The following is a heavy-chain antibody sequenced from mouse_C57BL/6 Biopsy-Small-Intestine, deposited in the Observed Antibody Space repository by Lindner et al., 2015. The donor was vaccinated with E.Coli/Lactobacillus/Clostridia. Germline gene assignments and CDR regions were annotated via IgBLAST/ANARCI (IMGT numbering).Heavy chain of an antibody. CDR2: IYPGDGDT. Sequence: VQLQESGPELVKPGASVKISCKASGYAFSSSWMNWAKQRPGKGLEWIGRIYPGDGDTNYNGKFKGKATLTADKSSSTAYMQLSSLTSEDSAVYFCARDSPYFDYWGQGTTLTVSS. CDR3: ARDSPYFDY. D-gene: IGHD2-12*01. CDR1: GYAFSSSW. V-gene: IGHV1-82*01. J-gene: IGHJ2*01.